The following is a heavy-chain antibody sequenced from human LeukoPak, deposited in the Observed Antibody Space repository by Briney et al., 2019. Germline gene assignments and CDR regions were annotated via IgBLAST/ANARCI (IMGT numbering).Heavy chain of an antibody. CDR2: MNPNGTYT. Sequence: GASVKVSRKASGYTFTNYDIHWVRQATGQGLEWIGWMNPNGTYTGYAQRFQGRVTFIRDTSISTAYMELSSLRSEDTAVYYCARDLGLGIPFDYWGQGTLVTVSS. J-gene: IGHJ4*02. V-gene: IGHV1-8*03. CDR1: GYTFTNYD. D-gene: IGHD7-27*01. CDR3: ARDLGLGIPFDY.